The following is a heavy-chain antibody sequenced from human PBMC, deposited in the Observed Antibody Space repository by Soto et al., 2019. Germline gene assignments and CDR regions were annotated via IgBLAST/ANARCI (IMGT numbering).Heavy chain of an antibody. CDR1: GYTFTSYD. CDR3: ARDTKQEYYDFWSGYYTALDV. J-gene: IGHJ6*02. D-gene: IGHD3-3*01. Sequence: ASVRVSCKASGYTFTSYDINLVRQATGQGLEWMGWMNPNSGNTGYAQKFQGRVTMTRNTSISTAYMELSSLRSEDTAVYYCARDTKQEYYDFWSGYYTALDVWGQGTTVTVSS. V-gene: IGHV1-8*01. CDR2: MNPNSGNT.